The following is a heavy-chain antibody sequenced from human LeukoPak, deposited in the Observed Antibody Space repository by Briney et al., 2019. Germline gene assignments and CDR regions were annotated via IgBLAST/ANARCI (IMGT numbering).Heavy chain of an antibody. Sequence: GGSLRLSCAASGLTFSSYSMNWVRQAPGKGLECVSYISSSSSTIYYADSVKGRVTISRDNDKNSLYLQMNSLRAEDTAVYYCARDDDSGAFDIWGQGTMVTVSS. D-gene: IGHD1-1*01. CDR3: ARDDDSGAFDI. CDR2: ISSSSSTI. CDR1: GLTFSSYS. J-gene: IGHJ3*02. V-gene: IGHV3-48*04.